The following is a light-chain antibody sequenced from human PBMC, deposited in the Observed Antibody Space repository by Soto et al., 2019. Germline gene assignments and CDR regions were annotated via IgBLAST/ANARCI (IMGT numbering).Light chain of an antibody. CDR3: QQRSNWPPT. Sequence: DIVLTQSPATLSLSPGERATLSCRASQSVTSYLAWYQQKPGQAPRLLIHDTSNRATGIPARFSGSGSGTDFTITISSLETEDFAVYYCQQRSNWPPTFGGGTKVEIK. CDR1: QSVTSY. V-gene: IGKV3-11*01. CDR2: DTS. J-gene: IGKJ4*01.